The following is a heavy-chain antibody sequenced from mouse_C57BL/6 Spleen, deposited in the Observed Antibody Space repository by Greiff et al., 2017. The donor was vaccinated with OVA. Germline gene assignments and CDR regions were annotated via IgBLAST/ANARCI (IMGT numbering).Heavy chain of an antibody. J-gene: IGHJ2*01. CDR2: IYPGDGDT. V-gene: IGHV1-82*01. CDR1: GYAFSSSW. CDR3: ARERDYGCFDY. Sequence: QVQLQQSGPELVKPGASVKISCKASGYAFSSSWMNWVKQRPGKGLEWIGRIYPGDGDTNYNGKFKGKATLTADKSSSTAYMQLSSLTSEDSAVYFCARERDYGCFDYWGQGTTLTVSS. D-gene: IGHD2-4*01.